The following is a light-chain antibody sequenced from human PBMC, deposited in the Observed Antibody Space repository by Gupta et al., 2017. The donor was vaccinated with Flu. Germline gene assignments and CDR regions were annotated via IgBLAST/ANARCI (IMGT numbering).Light chain of an antibody. CDR1: QSVSSSY. CDR3: QQYGSSLWT. Sequence: EIVLTQSPGTLSLSPGEIATLSCRASQSVSSSYLAWYQQKPGQAPRLLIYGASSRATGIPDRFSGSGSGTDFTLTISRLEPEDFAVYYCQQYGSSLWTFGQGTKVEI. J-gene: IGKJ1*01. V-gene: IGKV3-20*01. CDR2: GAS.